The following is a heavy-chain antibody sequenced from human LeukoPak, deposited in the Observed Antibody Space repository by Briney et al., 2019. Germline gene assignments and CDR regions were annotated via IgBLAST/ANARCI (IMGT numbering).Heavy chain of an antibody. CDR2: IYYSGST. CDR3: ARAVYYYDSSGYSLGAYYFDY. J-gene: IGHJ4*02. V-gene: IGHV4-39*07. CDR1: GGSISSSTYY. D-gene: IGHD3-22*01. Sequence: PSETLSLTCPVSGGSISSSTYYWGWIRQPPGKGLEWIGSIYYSGSTYFNPSLKSRVTISVDTSKSQFSLKLSSVTAADTAVYYCARAVYYYDSSGYSLGAYYFDYWGQGTLVTVSS.